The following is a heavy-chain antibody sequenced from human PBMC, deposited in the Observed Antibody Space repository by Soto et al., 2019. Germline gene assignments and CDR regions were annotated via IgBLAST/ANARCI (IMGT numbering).Heavy chain of an antibody. Sequence: ASVKVSCKASGYTFTGYYMHWVRRAPGQGLEWMGWINPNSGGTNNAQKFQGRVTMTRDTSISTAYMELSRLRSDDTAVYYCARDRGYSNYVHYYYYGMDVWGQGTTVTVSS. J-gene: IGHJ6*02. CDR3: ARDRGYSNYVHYYYYGMDV. D-gene: IGHD4-4*01. CDR2: INPNSGGT. V-gene: IGHV1-2*02. CDR1: GYTFTGYY.